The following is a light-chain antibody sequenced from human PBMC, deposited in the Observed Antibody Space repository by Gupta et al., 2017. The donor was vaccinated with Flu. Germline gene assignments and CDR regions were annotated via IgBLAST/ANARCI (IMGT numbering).Light chain of an antibody. CDR3: QQYNSYSRS. CDR2: KAS. J-gene: IGKJ2*03. Sequence: DIQLTQPPSTLSASVGDRVTITCRASQSIGNWLAWYQQKPGKAPTLLIYKASSLESGVPSRFSGSGSGTEFTLTISRLQPDDFATYYCQQYNSYSRSFGQGTKLEIK. V-gene: IGKV1-5*03. CDR1: QSIGNW.